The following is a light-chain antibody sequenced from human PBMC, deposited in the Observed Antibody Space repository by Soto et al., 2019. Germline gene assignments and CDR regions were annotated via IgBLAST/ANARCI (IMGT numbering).Light chain of an antibody. J-gene: IGLJ1*01. CDR2: EVN. Sequence: QSALTQPASLSGSPGQSITISCTGTSSDIGAYDYVSWFQQHPGKAPKLMISEVNNRPSGVSNRFSGSKSGNTAYPTISGLQVEDEAEYFCFLFTTTSTHVFGTGTKVTVL. CDR3: FLFTTTSTHV. CDR1: SSDIGAYDY. V-gene: IGLV2-14*01.